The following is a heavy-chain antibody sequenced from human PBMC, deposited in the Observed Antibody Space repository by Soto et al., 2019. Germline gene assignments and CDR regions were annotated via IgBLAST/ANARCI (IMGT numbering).Heavy chain of an antibody. Sequence: QVQLVESGGGVVQPGRSLRLSCTASGSTFNSHGMHWVRQAPGKGLEWVAGLSYDGINKFYLDSVKGRFTISRDNAKNTVYLQMNSLRADDTALYFCVKPIWGGTVTSDFQHWGQGTLVSVSS. J-gene: IGHJ1*01. CDR1: GSTFNSHG. D-gene: IGHD4-17*01. V-gene: IGHV3-30*18. CDR2: LSYDGINK. CDR3: VKPIWGGTVTSDFQH.